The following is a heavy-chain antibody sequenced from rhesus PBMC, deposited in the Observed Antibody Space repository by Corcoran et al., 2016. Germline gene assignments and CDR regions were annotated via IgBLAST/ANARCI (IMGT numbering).Heavy chain of an antibody. D-gene: IGHD6-31*01. J-gene: IGHJ4*01. V-gene: IGHV4S2*01. CDR2: IDGSGGTP. CDR1: GVSISNYY. CDR3: ARGGYPSGWLYFDY. Sequence: QVQLQESGPGLVKPSETLPLTCAVSGVSISNYYWSWIRQAPGKGLEWIGRIDGSGGTPAYTPPLKSPVTLSIDTSRNQVSRHLNSVTAADTAVYYCARGGYPSGWLYFDYWGQGVLVTVSS.